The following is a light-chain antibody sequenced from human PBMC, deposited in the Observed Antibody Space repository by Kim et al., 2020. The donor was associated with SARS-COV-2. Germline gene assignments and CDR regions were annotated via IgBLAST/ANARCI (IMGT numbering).Light chain of an antibody. V-gene: IGKV1-27*01. CDR1: QGISSS. J-gene: IGKJ1*01. CDR3: QSYDSGLRM. CDR2: SAS. Sequence: DIQMTQSPSSLSASVGDTVTITCRASQGISSSLAWYQQKPGKVPKLLIYSASALQSGVPSRFSGSGSGADFTLTISSLQPEDVATYYCQSYDSGLRMFGQGTKVDIK.